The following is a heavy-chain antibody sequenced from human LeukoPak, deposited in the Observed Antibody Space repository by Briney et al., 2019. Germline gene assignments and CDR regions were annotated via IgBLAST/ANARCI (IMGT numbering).Heavy chain of an antibody. D-gene: IGHD3-22*01. V-gene: IGHV3-30-3*01. CDR3: ARRHYDSSGLEFDY. Sequence: GGSLRLSCAASGFTFSSYAMHWVRQAPGKGLEWVAVISYDGSNKYYADSVKGRFTISRDNSKNTLYLQMNSLRAEDTAAYYCARRHYDSSGLEFDYWGQGTLVTVSS. J-gene: IGHJ4*02. CDR1: GFTFSSYA. CDR2: ISYDGSNK.